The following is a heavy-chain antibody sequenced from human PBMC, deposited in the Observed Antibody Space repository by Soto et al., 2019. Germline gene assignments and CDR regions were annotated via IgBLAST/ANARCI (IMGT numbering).Heavy chain of an antibody. V-gene: IGHV3-74*01. CDR1: GFIFSSYW. D-gene: IGHD5-12*01. J-gene: IGHJ3*01. CDR3: ARGIRGHYGSDV. CDR2: VKSDGST. Sequence: EVQLVESGGDLVQPGGSLRLSCAASGFIFSSYWMHWVRQAPGKGLVWVSRVKSDGSTYYADSVKGRFTISRDNAKNTLYLQMNSLTVEDTAVYYCARGIRGHYGSDVWGQGTRVTVSS.